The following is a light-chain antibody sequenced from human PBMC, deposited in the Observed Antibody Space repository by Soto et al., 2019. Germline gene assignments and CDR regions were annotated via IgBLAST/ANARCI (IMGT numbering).Light chain of an antibody. J-gene: IGKJ4*01. Sequence: EILLTQSPATLSVSSGERATLSCRASQSVSTNLAWYQQKPGQPPRLLIYDASTRATAIPARFSGSGSGSEFTLTISSLMSEDIATYHCQQYNNWPLTFGGGTKVEIK. CDR2: DAS. V-gene: IGKV3-15*01. CDR3: QQYNNWPLT. CDR1: QSVSTN.